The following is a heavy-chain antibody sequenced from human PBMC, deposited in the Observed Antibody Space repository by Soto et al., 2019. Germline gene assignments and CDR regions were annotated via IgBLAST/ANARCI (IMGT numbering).Heavy chain of an antibody. J-gene: IGHJ5*02. V-gene: IGHV4-30-2*01. CDR3: DRVPDR. D-gene: IGHD2-2*01. CDR2: IYHSGSN. CDR1: FGSISSGGYS. Sequence: LQLQESGSGLVKPSQTLSLTCAVSFGSISSGGYSWSWIRPPPGKSLEWIGYIYHSGSNYYNPSHKSRVNTTVHRSKNQFSLKLSSVTAADTAVYYCDRVPDRWRQGTLVTVSA.